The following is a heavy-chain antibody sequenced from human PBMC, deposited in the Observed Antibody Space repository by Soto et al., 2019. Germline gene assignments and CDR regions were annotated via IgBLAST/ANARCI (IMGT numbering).Heavy chain of an antibody. CDR1: GVTFSSSA. Sequence: EAQLLESGGGLVQPGGSLRLSCAASGVTFSSSAMSWVRQAPGKGLGWVSAISSRVGSTYYVDSVKGRFTISRDNYKSTLYLQMNGVRAEDTAIYYCVKGFSGYDLNWFDTWGQGTLVTVSS. D-gene: IGHD5-12*01. J-gene: IGHJ5*02. CDR2: ISSRVGST. V-gene: IGHV3-23*01. CDR3: VKGFSGYDLNWFDT.